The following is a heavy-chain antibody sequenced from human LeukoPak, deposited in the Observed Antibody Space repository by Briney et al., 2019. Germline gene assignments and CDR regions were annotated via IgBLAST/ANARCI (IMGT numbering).Heavy chain of an antibody. D-gene: IGHD2-15*01. CDR1: GYIFTDYY. Sequence: SVKVSCKASGYIFTDYYMQWVRQAPGQGLEWMGGIIPIFGTANYAQKFQGRVTITADESTSTAYMELSSLRSEDTAVYYCAKESVVGVTSYWGQGTLVTVSS. CDR3: AKESVVGVTSY. CDR2: IIPIFGTA. V-gene: IGHV1-69*13. J-gene: IGHJ4*02.